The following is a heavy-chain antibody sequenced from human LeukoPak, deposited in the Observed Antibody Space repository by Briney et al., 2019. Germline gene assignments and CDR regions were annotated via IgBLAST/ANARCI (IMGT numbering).Heavy chain of an antibody. Sequence: GGSLRLSCAASGFTFSGHAMSWVRQAPGKGLEWVSGISGSGRSTYYADSVKGRFTISRDNSKNTLYLQMNYLRVEDTAVYYCARDPNGDYLGAFDFWGQGTLVTVSS. J-gene: IGHJ3*01. D-gene: IGHD4-17*01. CDR3: ARDPNGDYLGAFDF. CDR1: GFTFSGHA. V-gene: IGHV3-23*01. CDR2: ISGSGRST.